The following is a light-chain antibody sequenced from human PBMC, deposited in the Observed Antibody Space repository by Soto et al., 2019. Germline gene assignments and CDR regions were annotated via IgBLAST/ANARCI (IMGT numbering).Light chain of an antibody. CDR1: SSNIGSNT. V-gene: IGLV1-44*01. Sequence: VLTQPPSASGTPGQRVTISCSGSSSNIGSNTVNWYQQLPGTAPKLLIYSNNQRPSGVPDRFSGSKSGTSASLAISGLQSEDEADYYCAAWDDSLNAHVXGTGTKVTVL. CDR3: AAWDDSLNAHV. J-gene: IGLJ1*01. CDR2: SNN.